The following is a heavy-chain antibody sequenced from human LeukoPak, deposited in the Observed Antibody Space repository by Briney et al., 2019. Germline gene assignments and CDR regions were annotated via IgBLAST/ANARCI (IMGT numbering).Heavy chain of an antibody. V-gene: IGHV4-30-4*01. D-gene: IGHD3-3*01. CDR2: IYYSGST. Sequence: SETLSLTCAVSGGSISSGGYYWSWIRQPPGKGLEWIGYIYYSGSTYYNPSLKSRVTISVDTSKNQFSLKLSSVTAADTAVYYCARGVGSRLRFLEWLLYPPDYWGQGTLVTVSS. CDR3: ARGVGSRLRFLEWLLYPPDY. J-gene: IGHJ4*02. CDR1: GGSISSGGYY.